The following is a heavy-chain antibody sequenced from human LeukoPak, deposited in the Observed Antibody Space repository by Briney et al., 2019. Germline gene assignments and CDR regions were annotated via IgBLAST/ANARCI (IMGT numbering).Heavy chain of an antibody. J-gene: IGHJ5*02. CDR2: ISTSGST. CDR3: ARRRTAAAHFDP. D-gene: IGHD6-13*01. Sequence: SETLSLTCTVSGVSISTYYWTWIRQPPGKGLEWIASISTSGSTNYNPSLESRVTMSLDTSKNQFSLNLSSVTAADTAVYYCARRRTAAAHFDPWGQGTLVTVSS. V-gene: IGHV4-4*09. CDR1: GVSISTYY.